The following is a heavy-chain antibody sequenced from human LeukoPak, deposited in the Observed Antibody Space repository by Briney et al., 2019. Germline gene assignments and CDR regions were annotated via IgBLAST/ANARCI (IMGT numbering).Heavy chain of an antibody. V-gene: IGHV4-4*07. J-gene: IGHJ3*02. CDR3: ARDHYYASGSYSDAFDI. Sequence: SGTLSLTCTVPGGSISGYYWSWIRQPAGKELEWIGRIYSSGSTNFNPSLKSRVTMSVETSKNQFSLKVNSVTAADTAVYYCARDHYYASGSYSDAFDIWGQGTMVTVSS. CDR1: GGSISGYY. CDR2: IYSSGST. D-gene: IGHD3-10*01.